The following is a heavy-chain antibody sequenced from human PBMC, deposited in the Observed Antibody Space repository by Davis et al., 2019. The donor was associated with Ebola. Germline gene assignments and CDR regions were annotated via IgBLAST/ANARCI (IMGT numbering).Heavy chain of an antibody. Sequence: GGSLRLSCAASGFTFSSYTMNWVRQAPGKGLEWVSYITSSSSTIYYADSLKGRFTISRDNAKNSLYLQMNSLRDEDTAVYYCARDLVYSSSSWGWGTLVTVSS. CDR2: ITSSSSTI. V-gene: IGHV3-48*02. CDR1: GFTFSSYT. D-gene: IGHD6-6*01. CDR3: ARDLVYSSSS. J-gene: IGHJ5*02.